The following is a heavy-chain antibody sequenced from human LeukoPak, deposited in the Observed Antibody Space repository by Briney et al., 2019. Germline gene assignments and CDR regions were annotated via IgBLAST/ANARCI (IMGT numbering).Heavy chain of an antibody. J-gene: IGHJ6*03. Sequence: ASVKVSCKASGYTFTSYYMHWVRQAPGQGLEWRGIINPSGGSTSYAQKFQGRVTMTRDMSTSTVYLELSSLRSEDTAVYYCARGVVVRGHYYYYYMDVWGKGTTVTISS. CDR3: ARGVVVRGHYYYYYMDV. V-gene: IGHV1-46*01. CDR1: GYTFTSYY. D-gene: IGHD3-10*01. CDR2: INPSGGST.